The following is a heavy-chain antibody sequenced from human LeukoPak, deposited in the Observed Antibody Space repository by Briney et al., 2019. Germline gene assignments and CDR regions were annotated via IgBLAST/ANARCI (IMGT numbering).Heavy chain of an antibody. CDR2: INSDGSST. Sequence: GGSLRLSCAASGFAFSSYWMHWVRQAPGKGLVWVSRINSDGSSTSYADSVKGRFTISRDNAKNTLYLQMNSLRAEDTAVYYCARDRSSSCYFEIGKEYFQHWGQGTLVTVSS. J-gene: IGHJ1*01. CDR3: ARDRSSSCYFEIGKEYFQH. CDR1: GFAFSSYW. V-gene: IGHV3-74*01. D-gene: IGHD6-13*01.